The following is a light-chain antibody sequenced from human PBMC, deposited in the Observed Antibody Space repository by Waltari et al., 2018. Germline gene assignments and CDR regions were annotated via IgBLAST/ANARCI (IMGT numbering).Light chain of an antibody. CDR3: QQRSKWPKT. CDR2: DAS. CDR1: QSVSSY. Sequence: EIVLTQSPVTLSFSPGERATLSCRASQSVSSYLAWYQQKPGQAPRLLIYDASNRATGIPARFSGTGSGTDFTLTISSLEPEDFAIYYCQQRSKWPKTFGGGTKVEIK. V-gene: IGKV3-11*01. J-gene: IGKJ4*01.